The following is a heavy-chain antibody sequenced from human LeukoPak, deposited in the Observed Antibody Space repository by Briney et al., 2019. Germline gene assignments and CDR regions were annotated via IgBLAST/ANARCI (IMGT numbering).Heavy chain of an antibody. Sequence: GGSLRLSCAASGFTFSSFWMTWVRQAPGKGLEWVANIKQDGSEKYYVDSVRGRFTISRDNATNSLYLQMNSLRAEDTAVYYCARDLNYFDYWGQGTLVIVSS. J-gene: IGHJ4*02. CDR3: ARDLNYFDY. CDR2: IKQDGSEK. V-gene: IGHV3-7*01. CDR1: GFTFSSFW.